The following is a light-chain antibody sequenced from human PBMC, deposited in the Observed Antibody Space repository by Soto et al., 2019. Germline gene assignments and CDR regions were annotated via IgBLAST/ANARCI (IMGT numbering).Light chain of an antibody. V-gene: IGLV1-44*01. CDR3: SSWDDNLDAVV. CDR2: TND. Sequence: QSVLTQPPSASGTPGQRVTISCSGSSSNIGSNTVNWYQQLPGTPPKLLIYTNDQRPSGVPDRFSGSRSGTSASLAISGLQFEDEADYHCSSWDDNLDAVVFGAGTKVTVL. CDR1: SSNIGSNT. J-gene: IGLJ1*01.